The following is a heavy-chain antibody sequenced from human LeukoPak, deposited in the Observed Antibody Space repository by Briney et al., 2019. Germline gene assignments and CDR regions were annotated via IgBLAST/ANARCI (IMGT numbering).Heavy chain of an antibody. CDR2: IYYSGST. V-gene: IGHV4-39*07. D-gene: IGHD4-17*01. CDR1: GGSISSSSYY. Sequence: KSSEALSLTCTVSGGSISSSSYYWGWIRQPPGKGLEWIGSIYYSGSTYYNPSLKSRVTISVDTSKNQFSLKLSSVTAADTAVYYCARVTPYGDYWKVGNWFDPWGQGTLVTVSS. CDR3: ARVTPYGDYWKVGNWFDP. J-gene: IGHJ5*02.